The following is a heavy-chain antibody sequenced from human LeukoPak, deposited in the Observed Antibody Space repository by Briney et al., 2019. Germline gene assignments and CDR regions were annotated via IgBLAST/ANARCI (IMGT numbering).Heavy chain of an antibody. J-gene: IGHJ3*02. D-gene: IGHD1-7*01. CDR3: AKNLRGDAFDI. CDR1: GGSISSYY. CDR2: IYYSGST. Sequence: PETLSLTCTVSGGSISSYYWSWIRQPPGKGLEWIGYIYYSGSTTYNPSLKSRVTISVDPSKNQFSLKLSSVTAADTAVYYCAKNLRGDAFDIWGQGTMVTVSS. V-gene: IGHV4-59*01.